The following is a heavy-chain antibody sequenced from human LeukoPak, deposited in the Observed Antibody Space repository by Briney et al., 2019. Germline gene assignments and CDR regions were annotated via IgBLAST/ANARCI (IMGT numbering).Heavy chain of an antibody. J-gene: IGHJ3*02. V-gene: IGHV3-11*01. CDR3: ARRIAGDGSHAFDI. CDR2: TRNSDNNM. CDR1: GFTFSDYN. D-gene: IGHD6-19*01. Sequence: NPGGSLRLSCAASGFTFSDYNMGWMRQAPGKGLEWVSYTRNSDNNMFYADSVKGRFTISRDNAKYSVYLQMNSLRAEDTAVYYCARRIAGDGSHAFDIWGQGTMVTVSS.